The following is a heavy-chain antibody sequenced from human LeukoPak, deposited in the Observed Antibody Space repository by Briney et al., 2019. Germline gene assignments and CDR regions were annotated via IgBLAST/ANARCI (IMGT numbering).Heavy chain of an antibody. J-gene: IGHJ3*02. D-gene: IGHD3-22*01. CDR2: IYYSGST. V-gene: IGHV4-59*01. CDR3: ARAGIVVANSYGGAFDI. Sequence: SETLSLTCTVSGGSISSYYYTWIRQPPGKGLEWIGYIYYSGSTNYNPSLKSRVTISVDTSKNQFSLKLSSVTAADTAVYYCARAGIVVANSYGGAFDIWGQGTMVTVSS. CDR1: GGSISSYY.